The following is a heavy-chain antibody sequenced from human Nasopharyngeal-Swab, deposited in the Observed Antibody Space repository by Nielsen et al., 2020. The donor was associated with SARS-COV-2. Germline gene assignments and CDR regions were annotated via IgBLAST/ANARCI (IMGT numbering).Heavy chain of an antibody. Sequence: GESLKISCAASGFTFDDYTMHWVRQAPGKGLEWVSLISWDGGSTYYADSVKGRFTISRDNSKNTLYLQMNSLRAEDTAVYYCAKSRRVLLWFGELTYWGQGTLVTVSS. J-gene: IGHJ4*02. CDR1: GFTFDDYT. CDR3: AKSRRVLLWFGELTY. D-gene: IGHD3-10*01. V-gene: IGHV3-43*01. CDR2: ISWDGGST.